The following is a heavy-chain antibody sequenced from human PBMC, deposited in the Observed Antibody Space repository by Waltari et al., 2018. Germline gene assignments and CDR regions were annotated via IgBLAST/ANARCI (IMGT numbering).Heavy chain of an antibody. V-gene: IGHV3-74*01. J-gene: IGHJ5*02. CDR2: INIDESGT. D-gene: IGHD1-7*01. Sequence: HWVLQALGKGLVCVSRINIDESGTSYADSVKGRFTISRDNTKTTLYLQKNSLRAEDTAVYNCARSCELRCHWFDPWGQGTLVTVSS. CDR3: ARSCELRCHWFDP.